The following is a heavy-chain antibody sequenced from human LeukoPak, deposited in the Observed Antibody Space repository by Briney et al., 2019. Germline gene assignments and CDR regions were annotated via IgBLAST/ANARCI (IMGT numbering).Heavy chain of an antibody. V-gene: IGHV3-73*01. CDR1: GFTFSGSA. CDR3: ARNPGASGYYFRWFDP. Sequence: QPGGSLRLSCAASGFTFSGSAMHWVRQASGKGLEWVGRIRGQDDSYATAYAASVKGRFTISRDDSKNMASLQMNSLKTEDTAVYYCARNPGASGYYFRWFDPWGQGTLVTVSS. CDR2: IRGQDDSYAT. D-gene: IGHD3-22*01. J-gene: IGHJ5*02.